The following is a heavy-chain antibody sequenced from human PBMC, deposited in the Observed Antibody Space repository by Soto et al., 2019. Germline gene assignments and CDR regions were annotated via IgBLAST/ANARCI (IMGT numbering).Heavy chain of an antibody. Sequence: GGSLRLSCAVSRFICSSYDMSWVRQAPGKGLEWVSTILVGGSTHYEDSVKGRFTISRDTSKNTVYLQMNSLTAGDTAFYYCAKATATSGGAFEIYGQGTMVTVS. D-gene: IGHD1-1*01. CDR2: ILVGGST. CDR3: AKATATSGGAFEI. V-gene: IGHV3-23*01. CDR1: RFICSSYD. J-gene: IGHJ3*02.